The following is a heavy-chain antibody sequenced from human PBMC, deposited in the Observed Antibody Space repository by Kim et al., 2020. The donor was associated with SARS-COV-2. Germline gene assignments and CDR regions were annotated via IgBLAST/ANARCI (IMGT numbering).Heavy chain of an antibody. Sequence: GESLKISCKGSGYSFTNYWIAWVRQMPGKGLECMGIIYPGDSDTRYSPSFQGQVTISVDKSISTAYLQWSSLKASDTAVYYCAKSTHSRDFNVILKPASLGMDVWGQGTTVTGSS. D-gene: IGHD2-2*01. CDR1: GYSFTNYW. V-gene: IGHV5-51*01. J-gene: IGHJ6*02. CDR3: AKSTHSRDFNVILKPASLGMDV. CDR2: IYPGDSDT.